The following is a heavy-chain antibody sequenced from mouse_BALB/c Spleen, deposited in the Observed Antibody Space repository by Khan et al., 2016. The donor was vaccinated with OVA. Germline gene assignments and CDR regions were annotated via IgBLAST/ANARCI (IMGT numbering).Heavy chain of an antibody. Sequence: QVQLLQPGAELVKPGATVRLSCKASGYTFKDNYLHWVKQRPGQGLEWIGEINPPNGDTKYNQKFQSKATLTVDTSSSTAYLQLSSLTSEDSAGYYCTSSGYGTAAKWGQGTLVTVS. J-gene: IGHJ3*02. CDR2: INPPNGDT. CDR3: TSSGYGTAAK. V-gene: IGHV1S81*02. CDR1: GYTFKDNY. D-gene: IGHD1-1*02.